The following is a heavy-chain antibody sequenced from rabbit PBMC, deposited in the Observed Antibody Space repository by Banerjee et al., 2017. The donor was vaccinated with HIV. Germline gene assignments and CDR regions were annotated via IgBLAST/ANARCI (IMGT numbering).Heavy chain of an antibody. CDR1: GFSFSSSYY. J-gene: IGHJ4*01. V-gene: IGHV1S45*01. CDR2: IYVGGSDST. Sequence: QEQLVESGGGLVQPEGSLTLTCTASGFSFSSSYYMCWVRQAPGKGLEWIACIYVGGSDSTEYASWAKGRFTISKTSSTTVTLQMTSLTAADTATYFCARGFLYVGRTYPNLWGQGTLVTVS. D-gene: IGHD4-2*01. CDR3: ARGFLYVGRTYPNL.